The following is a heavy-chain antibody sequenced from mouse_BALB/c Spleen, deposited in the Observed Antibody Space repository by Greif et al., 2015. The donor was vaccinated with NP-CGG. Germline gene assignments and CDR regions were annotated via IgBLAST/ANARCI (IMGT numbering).Heavy chain of an antibody. CDR3: AKQYGNTAWFAY. Sequence: VQLQQSGAELAKPGASVKMSCKASGYTFTSYLMHWVKQRPGQGLEWIGYINPSTGYTEYNQKFKDKATLTADKSSSTAYMQLSSLTSEDSAVYYCAKQYGNTAWFAYWGQGTLVTVSA. CDR1: GYTFTSYL. V-gene: IGHV1-4*01. D-gene: IGHD2-10*02. J-gene: IGHJ3*01. CDR2: INPSTGYT.